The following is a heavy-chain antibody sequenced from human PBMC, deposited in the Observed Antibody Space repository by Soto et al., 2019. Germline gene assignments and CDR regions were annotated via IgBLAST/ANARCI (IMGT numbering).Heavy chain of an antibody. V-gene: IGHV1-18*01. CDR3: ARGGYYDSSGSRNYYYYGMNV. J-gene: IGHJ6*02. CDR1: GYTFTSYT. Sequence: ASVKVSCKASGYTFTSYTISWVRQAPGQGLERLGWISAYDGNTKYAQILQGRVSLTTDTSTNTAYMELRSLRSDDTAMYFCARGGYYDSSGSRNYYYYGMNVWGQGTTVTVSS. D-gene: IGHD3-22*01. CDR2: ISAYDGNT.